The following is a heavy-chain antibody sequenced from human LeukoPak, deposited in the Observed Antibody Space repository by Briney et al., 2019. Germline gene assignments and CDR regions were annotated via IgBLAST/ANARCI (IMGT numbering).Heavy chain of an antibody. CDR1: GFTFSSYS. D-gene: IGHD3-10*01. J-gene: IGHJ5*02. CDR3: TTDVTEYYYGSGSSNWFDP. CDR2: IKSKTDGGTT. Sequence: GGSLRLSCAASGFTFSSYSMSWVRQAPGKGLEWVGRIKSKTDGGTTDYAAPVKGRFTISRDDSKNTLYLQMNSPKTEDTAVYYCTTDVTEYYYGSGSSNWFDPWGQGTLVTVSS. V-gene: IGHV3-15*01.